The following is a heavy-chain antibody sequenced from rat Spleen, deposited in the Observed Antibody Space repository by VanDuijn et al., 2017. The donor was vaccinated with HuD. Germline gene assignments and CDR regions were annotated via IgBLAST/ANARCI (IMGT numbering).Heavy chain of an antibody. V-gene: IGHV5-31*01. D-gene: IGHD1-11*01. Sequence: EVQLVESGGGLVQPGRSLKLSCVASGFTFNNYWMTWVRQAPKKGLEWVAAISYDGSRIYYRDSAKGRFSISRDNAKSTLYLQMDSLQTEDTAIYYCTRRTTEVDFDYWGQGVMVTVSS. CDR2: ISYDGSRI. CDR3: TRRTTEVDFDY. CDR1: GFTFNNYW. J-gene: IGHJ2*01.